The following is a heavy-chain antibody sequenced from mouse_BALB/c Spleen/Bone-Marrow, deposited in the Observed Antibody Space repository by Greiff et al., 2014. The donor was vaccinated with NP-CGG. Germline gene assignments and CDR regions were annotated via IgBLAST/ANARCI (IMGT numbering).Heavy chain of an antibody. V-gene: IGHV1S132*01. Sequence: QVQLQQSGAELVKPGASVKLSCKTSGYTFTSYWIQWVKQRPGQGLGWIGEIFPGTGTTYYNEKFKDKATLTIDTSSSTAYMQLSSLTSEDSAVYFCARKGISTVIATAYYFDYCGQGSTLTVSS. D-gene: IGHD2-4*01. J-gene: IGHJ2*01. CDR2: IFPGTGTT. CDR3: ARKGISTVIATAYYFDY. CDR1: GYTFTSYW.